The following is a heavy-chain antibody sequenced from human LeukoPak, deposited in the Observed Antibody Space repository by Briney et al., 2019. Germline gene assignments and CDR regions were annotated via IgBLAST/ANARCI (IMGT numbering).Heavy chain of an antibody. D-gene: IGHD6-19*01. CDR3: AKDLGSSGWYRRHYYGMDV. CDR1: GFTFSSYG. J-gene: IGHJ6*02. Sequence: GRSLRLSCAASGFTFSSYGMHWVRQAPGKGLEWVAVISYDGSNKYYADSVKGRFTISRDNSKNTLYLQMNSLRAEDTAVYYCAKDLGSSGWYRRHYYGMDVWGQGTTVTVSS. CDR2: ISYDGSNK. V-gene: IGHV3-30*18.